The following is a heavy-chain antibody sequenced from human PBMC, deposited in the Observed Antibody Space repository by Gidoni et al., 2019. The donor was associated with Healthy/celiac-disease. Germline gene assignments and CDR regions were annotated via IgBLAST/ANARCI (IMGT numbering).Heavy chain of an antibody. Sequence: QVPLQQWGAGLLKPSEPLSLTCAVYGGSFRGYYWSWIRQPPGKGLEWIGEINHSGSTNYNPSLKSRVTISVDTSKNQFSLKLSSVTAADTAVYYCARVPPYYYDSSGYYYGPGGYFQHWGQGTLVTVSS. D-gene: IGHD3-22*01. V-gene: IGHV4-34*01. CDR2: INHSGST. CDR1: GGSFRGYY. CDR3: ARVPPYYYDSSGYYYGPGGYFQH. J-gene: IGHJ1*01.